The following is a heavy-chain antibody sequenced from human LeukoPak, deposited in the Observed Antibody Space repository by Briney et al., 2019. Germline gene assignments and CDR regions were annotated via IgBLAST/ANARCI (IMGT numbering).Heavy chain of an antibody. V-gene: IGHV1-18*01. D-gene: IGHD3-16*01. Sequence: ASVKVSCKASGYTFTSYGISWVRQAPGQGLEWMGWISAYNGNTNYAQKPQGRVTMTTDTSTSTAYMELRSLRSDDTAVYYCARDRSDYVWGSYSVNDYWGQGTLVTVSS. CDR1: GYTFTSYG. J-gene: IGHJ4*02. CDR3: ARDRSDYVWGSYSVNDY. CDR2: ISAYNGNT.